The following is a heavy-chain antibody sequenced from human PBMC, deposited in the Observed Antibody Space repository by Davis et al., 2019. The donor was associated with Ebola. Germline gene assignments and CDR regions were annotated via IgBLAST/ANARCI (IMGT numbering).Heavy chain of an antibody. D-gene: IGHD3-10*01. J-gene: IGHJ6*02. Sequence: GESLKISCVASGFTSSSYWMHWVRQAPGKGLVWVSLIKSDGSSTRYADSVKGRFTISRDNAKNSLYLQMNSLRAEDTAVYYCARGARVIAYYYYGMDVWGQGTTVTVSS. CDR3: ARGARVIAYYYYGMDV. CDR2: IKSDGSST. CDR1: GFTSSSYW. V-gene: IGHV3-74*01.